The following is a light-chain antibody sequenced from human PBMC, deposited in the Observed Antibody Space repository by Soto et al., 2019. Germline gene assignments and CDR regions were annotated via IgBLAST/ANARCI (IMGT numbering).Light chain of an antibody. CDR1: QSVSSN. CDR2: GVS. Sequence: ERIMTQSPATLSVSPGESATLSCRASQSVSSNLAWYQQKPGQAPRLLIYGVSTRATGIPARFSGSGSETKFTLTISSLQSEDFAVYYCQQYNNWPRATFGGGTKVDIK. V-gene: IGKV3-15*01. J-gene: IGKJ4*01. CDR3: QQYNNWPRAT.